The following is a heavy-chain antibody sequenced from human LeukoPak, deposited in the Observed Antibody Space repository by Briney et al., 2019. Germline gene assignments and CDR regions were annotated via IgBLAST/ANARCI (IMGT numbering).Heavy chain of an antibody. V-gene: IGHV4-61*02. D-gene: IGHD2-21*02. CDR2: IYSSGST. Sequence: PSETLSLTCTVSGGSISSGSYYWSWIRQPAGKALEWIGRIYSSGSTNYNPSLKSRVTISVDTSKNQFSLKLSSVTAADTAMYYCARELSPRDGKGNYFDYWGQGTLVTVSS. J-gene: IGHJ4*02. CDR1: GGSISSGSYY. CDR3: ARELSPRDGKGNYFDY.